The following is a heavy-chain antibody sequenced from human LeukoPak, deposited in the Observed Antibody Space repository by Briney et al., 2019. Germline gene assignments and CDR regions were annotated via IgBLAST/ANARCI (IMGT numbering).Heavy chain of an antibody. V-gene: IGHV1-2*02. CDR1: GYTFTGYY. Sequence: ASVKVSCKASGYTFTGYYMHWVRQAPGQGLEWMGWINPNSGGTNYAQKIQGRVTMTRDTSISTAYMELSRLRSDDTAVYYCATAYRALGYCSSTSCFEADFDYWGQGTLVTVSS. J-gene: IGHJ4*02. CDR3: ATAYRALGYCSSTSCFEADFDY. CDR2: INPNSGGT. D-gene: IGHD2-2*01.